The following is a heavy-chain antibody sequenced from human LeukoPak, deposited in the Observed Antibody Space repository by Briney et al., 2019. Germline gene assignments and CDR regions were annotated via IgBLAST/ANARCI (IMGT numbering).Heavy chain of an antibody. Sequence: SQTLSLTWAIAGDTVSSNSAAWNWIRQSPSRGLEWLGRTYFRSKWYNDYAESVKGRISINPDTSKNQFSLQLNSVNPEDTAVYYCANFYLDNWSQGSLVTVSS. CDR3: ANFYLDN. J-gene: IGHJ4*02. CDR2: TYFRSKWYN. D-gene: IGHD2/OR15-2a*01. V-gene: IGHV6-1*01. CDR1: GDTVSSNSAA.